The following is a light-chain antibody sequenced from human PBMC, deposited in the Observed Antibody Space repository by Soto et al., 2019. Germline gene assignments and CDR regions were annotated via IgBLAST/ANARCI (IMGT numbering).Light chain of an antibody. V-gene: IGKV1-5*03. CDR3: QQYNSYYT. J-gene: IGKJ5*01. Sequence: DVQMTQSPSTLSASVGDRVAITCRASQSIGSWLAWYQQKPGKAPKLRLYTASSLQSGVPSRLSGSGSGTEFTLTISSMQPDDFATYFCQQYNSYYTFGQGTRLEI. CDR1: QSIGSW. CDR2: TAS.